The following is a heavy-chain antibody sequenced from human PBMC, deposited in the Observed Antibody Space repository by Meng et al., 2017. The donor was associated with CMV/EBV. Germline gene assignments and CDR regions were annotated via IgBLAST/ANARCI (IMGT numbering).Heavy chain of an antibody. V-gene: IGHV3-30*04. Sequence: GGSLRLSCAASGFTFSSYAMSWVRQAPGKGLEWVAVISYDGSNKYYADSVKGRFTISRDNSKNTLYLQMNSLRAEDTAVYYCARGNNYDFWSGDAFDIWGQGTMVTVSS. D-gene: IGHD3-3*01. J-gene: IGHJ3*02. CDR3: ARGNNYDFWSGDAFDI. CDR1: GFTFSSYA. CDR2: ISYDGSNK.